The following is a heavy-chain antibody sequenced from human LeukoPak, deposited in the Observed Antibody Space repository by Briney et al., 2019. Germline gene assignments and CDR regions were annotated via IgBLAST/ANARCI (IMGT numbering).Heavy chain of an antibody. V-gene: IGHV3-9*01. CDR1: GFTFDDYA. D-gene: IGHD3-22*01. J-gene: IGHJ4*02. Sequence: PGGSLRLSCAASGFTFDDYAMHWVRQAPGKGLEWVSGISWNSGSIGYADSVKGRFTISRDNAKNSLYLQMNSLRAKDTALYYCAKAYYYDSSGYYDYWGQGTLVTVSS. CDR2: ISWNSGSI. CDR3: AKAYYYDSSGYYDY.